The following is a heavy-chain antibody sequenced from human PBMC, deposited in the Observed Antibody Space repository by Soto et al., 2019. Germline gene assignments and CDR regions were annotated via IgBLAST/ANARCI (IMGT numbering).Heavy chain of an antibody. V-gene: IGHV3-9*01. CDR3: AKEGFDP. Sequence: GGSLRLSCAASGFTFDDYAMHWVRQAPGKGLEWVLGISWNSGSIGYADSVKGLFTISRDNAKNSLYLQMNILRAEDTALYYCAKEGFDPWGQGTLVTVSS. CDR2: ISWNSGSI. CDR1: GFTFDDYA. J-gene: IGHJ5*02.